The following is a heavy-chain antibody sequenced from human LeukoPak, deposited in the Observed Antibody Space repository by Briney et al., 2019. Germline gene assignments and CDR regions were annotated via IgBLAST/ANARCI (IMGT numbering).Heavy chain of an antibody. D-gene: IGHD6-19*01. CDR3: ARLAVAGFPPANWFDP. CDR2: FDPEDGET. J-gene: IGHJ5*02. Sequence: ASVKVSCKVSGYTLTELSMHWVRQAPGKGLEWMGGFDPEDGETIYAQKFQGRVTMTEDTSTDTAYMELSSLRSEDTAVYYCARLAVAGFPPANWFDPWGQGTLVTVSS. V-gene: IGHV1-24*01. CDR1: GYTLTELS.